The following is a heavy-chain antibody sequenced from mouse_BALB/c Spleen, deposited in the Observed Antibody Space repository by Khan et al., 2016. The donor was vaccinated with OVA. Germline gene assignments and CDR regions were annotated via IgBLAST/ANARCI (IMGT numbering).Heavy chain of an antibody. D-gene: IGHD6-1*01. CDR2: ISSDNSII. J-gene: IGHJ4*01. Sequence: EVELVESGGGLVQPGGSRKLSCAATGFTFSSFGIHWVRQAPEKGLEWVAYISSDNSIIYYADTVKGRFTISRDSPKNTLFLQMTSLRSDDTAMYYCVLRSATGETYVLDYWGQGTSVTVSS. CDR3: VLRSATGETYVLDY. V-gene: IGHV5-17*02. CDR1: GFTFSSFG.